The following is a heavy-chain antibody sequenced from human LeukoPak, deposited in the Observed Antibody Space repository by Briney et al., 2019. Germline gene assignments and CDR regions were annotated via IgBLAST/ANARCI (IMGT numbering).Heavy chain of an antibody. CDR3: ARTTPTGYVDY. CDR1: EFSLSTSRMR. J-gene: IGHJ4*02. Sequence: SGPTLVNPTQTLTLTCTFSEFSLSTSRMRVSWICQPPGKALEWLARIDWDDDKIYSTSLKTRLTISKDTSKNQVVLTLTNMDSVDTATYYCARTTPTGYVDYWGQGTLVSVSS. V-gene: IGHV2-70*04. CDR2: IDWDDDK. D-gene: IGHD1-14*01.